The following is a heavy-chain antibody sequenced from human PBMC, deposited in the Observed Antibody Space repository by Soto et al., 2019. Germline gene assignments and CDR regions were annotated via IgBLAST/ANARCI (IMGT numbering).Heavy chain of an antibody. CDR2: ISRSSSYI. CDR3: ARDPIIAMVRGVINWFDP. V-gene: IGHV3-21*01. CDR1: WFTFSSYS. J-gene: IGHJ5*02. D-gene: IGHD3-10*01. Sequence: GGSLRLSCAASWFTFSSYSMNWVRQAPGKGLEWVSSISRSSSYIYYADSVKGRFTISRDNAKNSLYLQMNSLRAEDTAVYYCARDPIIAMVRGVINWFDPWGQGTLVTVSS.